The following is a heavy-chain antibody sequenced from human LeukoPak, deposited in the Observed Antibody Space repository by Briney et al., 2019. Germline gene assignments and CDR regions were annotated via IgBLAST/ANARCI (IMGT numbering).Heavy chain of an antibody. Sequence: GASVKVSCKASPYIFAAYLLHWVRQAPGQSLEWMGRINPSSGGTKYAQRFQDRVTMTRDTSISTVYMEVKRLGSDDTAVYYCARMLRDDVATGPLDQWGQGTLVAVSS. CDR3: ARMLRDDVATGPLDQ. D-gene: IGHD3-9*01. J-gene: IGHJ1*01. V-gene: IGHV1-2*02. CDR2: INPSSGGT. CDR1: PYIFAAYL.